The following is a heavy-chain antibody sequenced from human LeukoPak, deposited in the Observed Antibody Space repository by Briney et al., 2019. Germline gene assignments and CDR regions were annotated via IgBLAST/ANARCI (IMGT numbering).Heavy chain of an antibody. CDR1: GFTFRTYG. D-gene: IGHD4-17*01. CDR2: IWHDGSHE. V-gene: IGHV3-33*06. Sequence: GGSLRLSCEASGFTFRTYGIHWVRQAPGRGLEWMTVIWHDGSHEYYANSAKGRFTISRDNSRNTVYLQMNSLRAEDTAAYYCAKDATEYGASHFDFWGQGTLVTVSS. J-gene: IGHJ4*02. CDR3: AKDATEYGASHFDF.